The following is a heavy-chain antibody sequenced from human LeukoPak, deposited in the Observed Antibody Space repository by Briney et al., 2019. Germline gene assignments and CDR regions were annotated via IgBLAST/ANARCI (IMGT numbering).Heavy chain of an antibody. J-gene: IGHJ5*02. V-gene: IGHV4-59*12. CDR2: IYYSGST. CDR3: ARGVEDIVVVVAATGPNWFDP. Sequence: SETLPLTCTVSGGSISSYYWSWIRQPPGKGLEWIGYIYYSGSTYYNPSLKSRVTISVDTSKNQFSLKLSSVTAADTAVYYCARGVEDIVVVVAATGPNWFDPWGQGTLVTVSS. CDR1: GGSISSYY. D-gene: IGHD2-15*01.